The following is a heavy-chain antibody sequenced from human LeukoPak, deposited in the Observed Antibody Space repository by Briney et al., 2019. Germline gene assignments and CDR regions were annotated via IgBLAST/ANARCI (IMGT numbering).Heavy chain of an antibody. CDR3: AKIGAAARRTPNPRWFDP. J-gene: IGHJ5*02. CDR1: GYTFTSND. Sequence: ASVKVSCKASGYTFTSNDINWVRQVTGQGLEWMGWMNPNGGNTGYAQKFQGRVSMTWNTSISTAYMELSSLKSEDTAVYYCAKIGAAARRTPNPRWFDPWGQGTLVTVSS. V-gene: IGHV1-8*01. D-gene: IGHD6-6*01. CDR2: MNPNGGNT.